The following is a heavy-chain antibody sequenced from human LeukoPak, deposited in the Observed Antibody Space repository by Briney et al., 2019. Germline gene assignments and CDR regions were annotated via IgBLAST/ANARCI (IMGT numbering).Heavy chain of an antibody. V-gene: IGHV4-38-2*02. CDR2: IYHSGST. CDR3: ARDSSGSLCWFDP. D-gene: IGHD3-16*02. CDR1: GYSISSYYY. Sequence: SETLSLTCTVSGYSISSYYYWGWIRQPPGKGLEWIGSIYHSGSTYYTPSLKSRVTISIDTSKNQFPLKLTSVTAADTAVYYCARDSSGSLCWFDPWGQGTLVTVSS. J-gene: IGHJ5*02.